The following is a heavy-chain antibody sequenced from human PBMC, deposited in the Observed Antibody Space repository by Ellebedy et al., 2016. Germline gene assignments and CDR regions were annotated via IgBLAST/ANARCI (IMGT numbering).Heavy chain of an antibody. J-gene: IGHJ6*03. Sequence: GSLRLXCAVYGGSFSGYYWSWIRQPPGKGLEWIGEINHSGSTNYNPSLKSRVTISVDTSKNQFSLKLSSVTAADTAVYYCARGGYDFWPQGYYMDVWGKGTTVTVSS. V-gene: IGHV4-34*01. CDR1: GGSFSGYY. D-gene: IGHD3-3*01. CDR2: INHSGST. CDR3: ARGGYDFWPQGYYMDV.